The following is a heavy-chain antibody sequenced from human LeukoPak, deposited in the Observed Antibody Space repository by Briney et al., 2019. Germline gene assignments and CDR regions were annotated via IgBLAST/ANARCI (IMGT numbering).Heavy chain of an antibody. J-gene: IGHJ4*02. Sequence: SETLSLTCTVSGGSISSSSYYWGWIRQPPGKGLEWIGSIYYSGSTYYNPSLKSRVTISVDTSKNQFSLKLSSVTAADTAVYYCARQPRSSGYYSDYYWGQGTLVTVSS. CDR1: GGSISSSSYY. V-gene: IGHV4-39*01. CDR2: IYYSGST. D-gene: IGHD3-22*01. CDR3: ARQPRSSGYYSDYY.